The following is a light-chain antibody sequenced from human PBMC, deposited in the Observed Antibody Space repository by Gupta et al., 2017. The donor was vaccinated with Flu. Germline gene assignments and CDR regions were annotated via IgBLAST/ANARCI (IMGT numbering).Light chain of an antibody. CDR1: SGSVSSAYY. CDR3: VLNLGGDTWV. V-gene: IGLV8-61*01. Sequence: TCGLSSGSVSSAYYPSWYQQTPGQAPRTLISSTNTRSSGVPDRFSGSILGNKAALTITGAQADDESVFYFVLNLGGDTWVFGGGTKLTVL. CDR2: STN. J-gene: IGLJ3*02.